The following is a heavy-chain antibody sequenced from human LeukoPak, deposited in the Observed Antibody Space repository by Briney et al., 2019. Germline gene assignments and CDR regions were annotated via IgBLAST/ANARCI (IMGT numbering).Heavy chain of an antibody. V-gene: IGHV1-3*03. CDR2: INTGNGNT. J-gene: IGHJ4*02. CDR1: GYTFNTYA. D-gene: IGHD6-19*01. CDR3: ARQNVGGANGWYAY. Sequence: ASVKVSCKASGYTFNTYAMHWVRQAPGQRLEWMGWINTGNGNTGYSQEFQGRVTITGGTSASTAYMELSSLRSEDMAVYYCARQNVGGANGWYAYWGQGTLVTVSS.